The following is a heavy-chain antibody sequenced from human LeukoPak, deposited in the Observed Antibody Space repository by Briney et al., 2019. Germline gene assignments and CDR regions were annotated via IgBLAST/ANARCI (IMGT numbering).Heavy chain of an antibody. J-gene: IGHJ6*02. CDR3: ASHILTGSVFGMDV. Sequence: GGSLRLSCAASGFTFSSYWMHWVRQAPGKGLVWVSRIDSDGSSTSYADSVKGRFTISRDNSKNTLYLQMNSLRAEDTAVYYCASHILTGSVFGMDVWGQGTTVTVSS. V-gene: IGHV3-74*01. CDR1: GFTFSSYW. CDR2: IDSDGSST. D-gene: IGHD3-9*01.